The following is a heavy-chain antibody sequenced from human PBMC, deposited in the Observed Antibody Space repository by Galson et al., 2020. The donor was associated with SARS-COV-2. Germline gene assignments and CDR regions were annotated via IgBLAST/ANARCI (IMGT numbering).Heavy chain of an antibody. D-gene: IGHD4-17*01. CDR2: IYYSGST. CDR3: ARQGTTVVTPFYNWFDP. CDR1: GGSISSGDYY. V-gene: IGHV4-31*03. Sequence: ASETLSLTCTVSGGSISSGDYYWSWIRQHPGKGLEWIGYIYYSGSTYYNPSLKSRVTISVDTSKNQFSLKLSSVTAADTAVYYCARQGTTVVTPFYNWFDPWGQGTLVTVSS. J-gene: IGHJ5*02.